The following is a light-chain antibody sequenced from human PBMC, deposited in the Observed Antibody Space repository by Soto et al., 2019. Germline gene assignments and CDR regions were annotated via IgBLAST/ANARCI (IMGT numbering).Light chain of an antibody. J-gene: IGKJ2*01. Sequence: DIQMTQSPSTLSASAGDRVTITCRASQSISSWLAWYQQKPGKAPKLLIYDASSLESGVPSRFSGSGSGTEFTLTSSSLQPDDFATYYCQQYTSYPYTFGQGTNLEIK. CDR1: QSISSW. CDR2: DAS. CDR3: QQYTSYPYT. V-gene: IGKV1-5*01.